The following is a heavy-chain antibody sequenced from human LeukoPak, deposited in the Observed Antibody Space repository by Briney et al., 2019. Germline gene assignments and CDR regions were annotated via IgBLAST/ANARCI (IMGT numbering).Heavy chain of an antibody. V-gene: IGHV3-20*04. CDR2: INWNGGST. D-gene: IGHD2-8*01. CDR1: GFTFSSYS. CDR3: ARDGVAAGKYYYYYYYMDV. Sequence: GGSLRLSCTASGFTFSSYSMNWVRQAPGKGLEWVSGINWNGGSTGYADSVKGRFTISRDNAKNSLYLQMNSLRAEDTALYYRARDGVAAGKYYYYYYYMDVWGKGTTVTVSS. J-gene: IGHJ6*03.